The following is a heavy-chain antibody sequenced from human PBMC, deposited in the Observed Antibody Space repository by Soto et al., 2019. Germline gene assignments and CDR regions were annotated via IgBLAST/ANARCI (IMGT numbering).Heavy chain of an antibody. CDR3: AREQVPIYYYDSSGYLHY. D-gene: IGHD3-22*01. V-gene: IGHV1-69*13. CDR1: GGTFSSYA. J-gene: IGHJ4*02. CDR2: IIPIFGTA. Sequence: SVKVPCKASGGTFSSYAISWVRQAPGQGLEWMGGIIPIFGTANYAQKFQGRVTITADESTSTAYMELSSLRSEDTAVYYCAREQVPIYYYDSSGYLHYWGQGTMVTVYS.